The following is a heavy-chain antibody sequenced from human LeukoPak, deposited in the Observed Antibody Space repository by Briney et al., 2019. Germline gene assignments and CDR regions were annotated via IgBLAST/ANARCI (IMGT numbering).Heavy chain of an antibody. CDR3: ARHPPYYYDSSGLDY. D-gene: IGHD3-22*01. CDR1: GGSFRGYY. V-gene: IGHV4-34*01. Sequence: SETLSLTCAVYGGSFRGYYWSWVRQPPGKGLEWIGEINHSGSTRYNPSLKSRVTISVDTSKNQFSLKLSSVTAADTAVYYCARHPPYYYDSSGLDYWGQGTLVTVSS. CDR2: INHSGST. J-gene: IGHJ4*02.